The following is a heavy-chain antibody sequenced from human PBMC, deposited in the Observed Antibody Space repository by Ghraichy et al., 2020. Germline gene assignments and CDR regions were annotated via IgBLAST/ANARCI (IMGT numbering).Heavy chain of an antibody. J-gene: IGHJ6*02. CDR3: ARDYSFWSGYYTNYYGMDV. Sequence: ASVKVSCKASGYTFTSYGISWVRQAPGQGLEWMGWICAYNGNTNYAQKLQGRVTMTTDTSTSTAYMELRSLRSDDTAVYYCARDYSFWSGYYTNYYGMDVWGQGTTVTVSS. CDR2: ICAYNGNT. D-gene: IGHD3-3*01. CDR1: GYTFTSYG. V-gene: IGHV1-18*01.